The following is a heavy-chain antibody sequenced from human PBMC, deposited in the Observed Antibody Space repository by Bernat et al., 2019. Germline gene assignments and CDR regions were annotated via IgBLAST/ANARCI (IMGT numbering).Heavy chain of an antibody. CDR3: ARDPATYYDFWSGYFGEGYYFDY. CDR2: ISGSGGST. CDR1: GFTFSSYA. J-gene: IGHJ4*02. Sequence: EVQLLESGGGLVQPGGSLRLSCAASGFTFSSYAMSWVRQAPGKGLEWVSAISGSGGSTYYADSVKGRFTISRDNAKNSLYLQMNSLRAEDTAVYYCARDPATYYDFWSGYFGEGYYFDYWGQGTLVTVSS. V-gene: IGHV3-23*01. D-gene: IGHD3-3*01.